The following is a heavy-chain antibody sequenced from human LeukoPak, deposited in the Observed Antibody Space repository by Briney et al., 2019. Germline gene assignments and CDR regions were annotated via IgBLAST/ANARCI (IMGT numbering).Heavy chain of an antibody. J-gene: IGHJ4*02. CDR3: ARELAVAGSYYFDY. V-gene: IGHV3-30-3*01. CDR1: GFTFSTYA. Sequence: GGALRLSCAASGFTFSTYAMGWGRQAPGKGLGWGAVISYDGSNKYYADSVKGRFTISRDNAKNSLYLQMNSLRAEDTAVYYCARELAVAGSYYFDYWGQGTLVTVPS. CDR2: ISYDGSNK. D-gene: IGHD6-19*01.